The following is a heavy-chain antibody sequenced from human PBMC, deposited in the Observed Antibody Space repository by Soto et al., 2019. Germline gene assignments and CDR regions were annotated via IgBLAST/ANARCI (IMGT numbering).Heavy chain of an antibody. CDR2: INSDGSST. J-gene: IGHJ3*02. V-gene: IGHV3-74*01. D-gene: IGHD3-9*01. CDR3: VIFDWSLHI. CDR1: GFTFSNYW. Sequence: PGGSLRLSCAASGFTFSNYWMHWVRQAPGKGLVWVSRINSDGSSTSYADSVKGRFTISRDNAQNTLYLQMNSLRAEDTAVYKWVIFDWSLHIWGQGTRVTVS.